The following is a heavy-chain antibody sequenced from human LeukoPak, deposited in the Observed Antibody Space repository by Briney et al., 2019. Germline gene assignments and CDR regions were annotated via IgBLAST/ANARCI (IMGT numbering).Heavy chain of an antibody. CDR2: ISGTGVNT. CDR1: GLTFSSYA. D-gene: IGHD5-12*01. CDR3: AKDRAVVATIPLDY. Sequence: PGGSLRLSCAASGLTFSSYAMSWVRQAPGKGLEWVSAISGTGVNTYYADSVKGRFTISRDNSKNTLYLQINSLRAEDTAVYYCAKDRAVVATIPLDYWGQGTLITVSS. V-gene: IGHV3-23*01. J-gene: IGHJ4*02.